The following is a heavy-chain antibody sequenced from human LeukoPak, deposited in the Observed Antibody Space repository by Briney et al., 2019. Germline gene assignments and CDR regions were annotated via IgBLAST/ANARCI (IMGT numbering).Heavy chain of an antibody. Sequence: PSETLSLTCTVSGGSTSSNYWSWIRQPPGKGLEWIGYIFYNGATKYNPTLESRVTMSVDTSKNQFSLKLSSVTAADTAVYYCAREGYSHGYSTLDHWGQGTLVTASS. CDR3: AREGYSHGYSTLDH. CDR2: IFYNGAT. CDR1: GGSTSSNY. J-gene: IGHJ4*02. V-gene: IGHV4-59*01. D-gene: IGHD5-18*01.